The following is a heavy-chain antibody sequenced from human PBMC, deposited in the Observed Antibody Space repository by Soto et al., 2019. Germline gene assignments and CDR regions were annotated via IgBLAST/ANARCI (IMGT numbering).Heavy chain of an antibody. CDR1: GYTLTSYG. D-gene: IGHD2-15*01. CDR3: ARDWYCSGGSCYDAFDI. CDR2: ISAYNGNT. V-gene: IGHV1-18*01. J-gene: IGHJ3*02. Sequence: GASVKVSCKASGYTLTSYGISWVRQAPGQGLEWMGWISAYNGNTNYAQKLQGRVTMTTDTSTSTAYMERRSLRSDDTAVYYCARDWYCSGGSCYDAFDIWGQGTMVTVSS.